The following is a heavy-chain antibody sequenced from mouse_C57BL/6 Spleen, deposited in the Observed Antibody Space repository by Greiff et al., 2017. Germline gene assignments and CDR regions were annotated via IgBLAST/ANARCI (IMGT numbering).Heavy chain of an antibody. J-gene: IGHJ3*01. D-gene: IGHD2-4*01. CDR2: IDPSDSYT. CDR1: GYTFTSYW. CDR3: AIYYDYDPFAY. V-gene: IGHV1-50*01. Sequence: QVQLQQPGAELVKPGASVKLSCKASGYTFTSYWMQWVKQRPGQGLEWIGEIDPSDSYTNYNQKFKGKATLTVYTSSSTAYMQLSSLTSEDSAVYYCAIYYDYDPFAYWGQGTLVTVSA.